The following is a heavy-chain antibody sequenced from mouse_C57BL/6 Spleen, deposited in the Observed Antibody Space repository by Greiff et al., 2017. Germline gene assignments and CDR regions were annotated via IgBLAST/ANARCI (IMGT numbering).Heavy chain of an antibody. CDR3: ERMDDPNYRDY. CDR2: INPSSGYT. D-gene: IGHD2-12*01. CDR1: GYTFTSYT. J-gene: IGHJ4*01. V-gene: IGHV1-4*01. Sequence: VQLQQSGAELARPGASVKMSCKASGYTFTSYTMHWVKQRPGQGLEWIGYINPSSGYTKYNQKFKDKATLTADTSSSTAYMQLRRLTYEDSAVYYCERMDDPNYRDYWGQGTSVTVSS.